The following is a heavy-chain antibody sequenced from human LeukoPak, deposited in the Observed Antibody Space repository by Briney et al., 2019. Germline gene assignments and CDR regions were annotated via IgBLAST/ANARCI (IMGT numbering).Heavy chain of an antibody. D-gene: IGHD4-17*01. J-gene: IGHJ6*02. CDR3: ARGSYGDYVGFYGMDV. CDR1: GFTFSSYG. CDR2: IWYEGSNK. V-gene: IGHV3-33*01. Sequence: GGVLRLSCAASGFTFSSYGMHGVRQAPGKGLEGVAVIWYEGSNKYYADSVKGRFTISIDNSKNTLYLQMHSLRAEDTAVYYRARGSYGDYVGFYGMDVWGQGTTVTVSS.